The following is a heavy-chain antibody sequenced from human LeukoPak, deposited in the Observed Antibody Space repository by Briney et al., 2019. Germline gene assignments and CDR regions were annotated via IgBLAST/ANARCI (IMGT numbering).Heavy chain of an antibody. D-gene: IGHD3-22*01. V-gene: IGHV1-24*01. J-gene: IGHJ4*02. CDR2: FDPEDGET. Sequence: ASVKVSCKVSGYTLTELSMHWVRQAPGKGLEWMGGFDPEDGETIYAQKFQGRVTVTEDTSTDTAYMELSSLRSEDTAVYYCATSLYYYDSSGYYGYWGQGTLVTVSS. CDR3: ATSLYYYDSSGYYGY. CDR1: GYTLTELS.